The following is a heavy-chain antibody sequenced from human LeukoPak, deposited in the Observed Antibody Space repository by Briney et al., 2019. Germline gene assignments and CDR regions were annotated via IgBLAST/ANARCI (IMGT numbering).Heavy chain of an antibody. CDR3: ARPLDIQGAFDI. V-gene: IGHV1-18*01. CDR1: GYTFTSYG. D-gene: IGHD3-9*01. CDR2: ISAYNGNT. J-gene: IGHJ3*02. Sequence: EASVKVSCKASGYTFTSYGISWVRQAPGQGLEWMGWISAYNGNTNYAQKLQSRVTMTTDTSTSTAYMELRSLRSDDTAVYYCARPLDIQGAFDIWGQGTMVTVSS.